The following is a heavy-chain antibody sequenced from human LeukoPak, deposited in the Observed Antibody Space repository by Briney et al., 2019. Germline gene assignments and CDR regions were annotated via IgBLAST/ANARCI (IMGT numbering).Heavy chain of an antibody. CDR2: IYYSGST. CDR1: GGSISSYY. D-gene: IGHD3-10*01. Sequence: SSETLSLTCTVSGGSISSYYRSWIRQPPGKGLEWIGYIYYSGSTNYNPSLKSRVTISVDTSKNQFSLKLSSVTAADTAVYYCARLRGVFDYWGQGTLVTVSS. CDR3: ARLRGVFDY. J-gene: IGHJ4*02. V-gene: IGHV4-59*08.